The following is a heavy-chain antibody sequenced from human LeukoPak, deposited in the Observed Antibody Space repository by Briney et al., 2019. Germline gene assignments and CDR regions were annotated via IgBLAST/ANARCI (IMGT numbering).Heavy chain of an antibody. CDR2: INSDSSAI. V-gene: IGHV3-48*01. CDR1: GFTFSSYS. Sequence: GGSLRLSCVTSGFTFSSYSMNWVRQAPGKGLDWISGINSDSSAIYYADSVKGRFTISRDNAKNSLYLQMNSLRAEDTAVYYCARSYTGYDLWGQGTLVTVSS. CDR3: ARSYTGYDL. D-gene: IGHD5-12*01. J-gene: IGHJ4*02.